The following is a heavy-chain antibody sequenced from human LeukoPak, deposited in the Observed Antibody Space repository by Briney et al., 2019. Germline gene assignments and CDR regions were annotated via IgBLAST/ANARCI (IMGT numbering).Heavy chain of an antibody. V-gene: IGHV3-21*01. Sequence: GGSLRLSCAESGFTFFSYIMNCVRQAPGKGLEWVSSISTTSTYIYCADSVRGRFTISRDNAKNSLYLQMDSLRAEDTAVYYCAAGTTGCNTCGWFVPRGRRTLVTVSS. CDR1: GFTFFSYI. D-gene: IGHD2/OR15-2a*01. J-gene: IGHJ5*02. CDR2: ISTTSTYI. CDR3: AAGTTGCNTCGWFVP.